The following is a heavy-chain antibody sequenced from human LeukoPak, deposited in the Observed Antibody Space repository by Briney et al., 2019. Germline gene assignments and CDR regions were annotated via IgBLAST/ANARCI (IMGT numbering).Heavy chain of an antibody. CDR3: AKDLDPSSSWYSPYYYYGMDV. V-gene: IGHV3-23*01. J-gene: IGHJ6*02. Sequence: QSGGSLRLSCAASGFTFSSYAMSWVRQAPGKGLEWVSAISGSGGSTYYADSVKGRSTISRDNSKNTLYLQMNSLRAEDTAVYYCAKDLDPSSSWYSPYYYYGMDVWGQGTTVTVSS. CDR2: ISGSGGST. D-gene: IGHD6-13*01. CDR1: GFTFSSYA.